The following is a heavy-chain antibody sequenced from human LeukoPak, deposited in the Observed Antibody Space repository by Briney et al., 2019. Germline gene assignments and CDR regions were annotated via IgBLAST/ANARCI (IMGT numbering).Heavy chain of an antibody. D-gene: IGHD6-6*01. CDR1: GFTFGSYA. J-gene: IGHJ4*02. Sequence: TGGSLRLSCAASGFTFGSYAMSWVRQAPGKGLEWVSAISGSGGSTYYADSVKGRFTISRDNSKNTLYLQMNSLRAEDTAVYYCAKNVFLAARPGYFDYWGQGTLVTVSS. CDR3: AKNVFLAARPGYFDY. CDR2: ISGSGGST. V-gene: IGHV3-23*01.